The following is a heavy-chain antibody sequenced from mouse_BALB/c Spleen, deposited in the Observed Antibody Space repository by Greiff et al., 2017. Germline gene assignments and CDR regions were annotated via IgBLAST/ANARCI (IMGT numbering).Heavy chain of an antibody. CDR2: ICSGGSYT. CDR1: GFTFSSYG. D-gene: IGHD2-14*01. V-gene: IGHV5-6*01. CDR3: ARQGYEGAWFAY. J-gene: IGHJ3*01. Sequence: EVKVVESGGDLVKPGGSLKLSCAASGFTFSSYGMSWVRQTPDKRLEWVATICSGGSYTYYPDSVKGRFTISRDNAKNTLYLQMSSLKSEDTAMYYCARQGYEGAWFAYWGQGTLVTVSA.